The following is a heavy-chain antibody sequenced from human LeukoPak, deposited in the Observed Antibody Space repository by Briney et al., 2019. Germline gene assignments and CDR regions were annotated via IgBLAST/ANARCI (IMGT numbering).Heavy chain of an antibody. CDR1: GYTFTGYY. J-gene: IGHJ4*02. CDR2: INPNSGGT. CDR3: ARVSSGYCSGGSCYRHFDY. Sequence: ASVTVSCKASGYTFTGYYMHWVRQAPGQGLEWMGWINPNSGGTNYAQKFQGRVTMTRDTSISTAYMELSRLRSDDTAVYYCARVSSGYCSGGSCYRHFDYWGQGTLVTVSS. D-gene: IGHD2-15*01. V-gene: IGHV1-2*02.